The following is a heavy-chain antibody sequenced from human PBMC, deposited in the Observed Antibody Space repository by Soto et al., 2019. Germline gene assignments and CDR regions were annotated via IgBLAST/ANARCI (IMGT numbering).Heavy chain of an antibody. Sequence: GGSLRLSCAASGFTFSSYWMHWVRQVPGKGLVWVSRIKGDGTNTGYADSVKGRFTISRDNAKNTLYLQMNSLRAEDTAVYYCARAGTSYWGQGTLVTVSS. CDR1: GFTFSSYW. D-gene: IGHD1-1*01. J-gene: IGHJ4*02. CDR3: ARAGTSY. CDR2: IKGDGTNT. V-gene: IGHV3-74*01.